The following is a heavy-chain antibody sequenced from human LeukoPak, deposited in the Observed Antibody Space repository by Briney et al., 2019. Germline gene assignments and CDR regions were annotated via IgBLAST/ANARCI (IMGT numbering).Heavy chain of an antibody. CDR2: ISSSSSTI. CDR3: ARDRLGYCSGGSCHGMDV. J-gene: IGHJ6*04. CDR1: GFTFTNYW. Sequence: GGSLRLSCAASGFTFTNYWMSWVRQAPGKGLEWVSYISSSSSTIYYADSVKGRFTISRDNAKNSLYLQMNSLRAEDTAVYYCARDRLGYCSGGSCHGMDVWGKGTTVTVSS. V-gene: IGHV3-48*01. D-gene: IGHD2-15*01.